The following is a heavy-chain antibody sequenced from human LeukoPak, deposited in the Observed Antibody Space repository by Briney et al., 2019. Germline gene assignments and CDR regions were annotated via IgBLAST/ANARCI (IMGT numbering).Heavy chain of an antibody. CDR3: ARGRRFYYGSGSCFDY. V-gene: IGHV4-34*01. D-gene: IGHD3-10*01. Sequence: SETLSLTCAVYGGSFSGYYWSWIRQPPGKGLEWIREINHSGSTNYNPSLKSRVTISVDTSKNQFSLKLSSVTAADTAVYYCARGRRFYYGSGSCFDYWGQGTLVTVSS. CDR1: GGSFSGYY. CDR2: INHSGST. J-gene: IGHJ4*02.